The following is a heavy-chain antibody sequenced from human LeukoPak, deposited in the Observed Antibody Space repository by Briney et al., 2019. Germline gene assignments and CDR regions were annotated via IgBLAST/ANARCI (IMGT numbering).Heavy chain of an antibody. V-gene: IGHV3-74*01. D-gene: IGHD4-17*01. Sequence: GGSLRLSCEASGFTFSSYWMHWVRQAPGKGLVWVSRINSDGSSTSYADSVKGRFTISRDNAKNTLYLQMNSLRAEDTAVYYCAREGDGDDVDFDYWGQGTLVTVSS. J-gene: IGHJ4*02. CDR3: AREGDGDDVDFDY. CDR1: GFTFSSYW. CDR2: INSDGSST.